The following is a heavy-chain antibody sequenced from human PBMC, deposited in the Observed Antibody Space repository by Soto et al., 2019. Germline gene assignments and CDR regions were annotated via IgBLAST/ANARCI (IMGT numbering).Heavy chain of an antibody. CDR2: ISYDGSNK. J-gene: IGHJ4*02. D-gene: IGHD6-19*01. CDR3: AKDGFRYSSGWDVFAKED. CDR1: GFTFSSYG. V-gene: IGHV3-30*18. Sequence: VQLVESGGGVVQPGRSLRLSCAASGFTFSSYGMHWVRKAPGKGLEWVAVISYDGSNKYYADSVKGRFTISRDNSNNAMYQQMNSLRAVDTSGYYCAKDGFRYSSGWDVFAKEDWGQGTLVSVFS.